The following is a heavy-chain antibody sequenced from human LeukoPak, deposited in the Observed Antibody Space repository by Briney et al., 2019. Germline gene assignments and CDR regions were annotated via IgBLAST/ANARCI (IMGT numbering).Heavy chain of an antibody. J-gene: IGHJ6*02. CDR3: ARDPLLWFGENTYYYYGMDV. Sequence: PSETLSLTCTVSGGSISSYYWSWIRQPPGKGLEWIGYIYYSGSTNYNPSLKSRVTISVDTSKNQFSLKLSPVTAADTAVYYCARDPLLWFGENTYYYYGMDVWGQGTTVTVSS. D-gene: IGHD3-10*01. V-gene: IGHV4-59*01. CDR1: GGSISSYY. CDR2: IYYSGST.